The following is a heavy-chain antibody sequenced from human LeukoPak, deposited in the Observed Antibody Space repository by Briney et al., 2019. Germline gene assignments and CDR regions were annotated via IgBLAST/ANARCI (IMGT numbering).Heavy chain of an antibody. D-gene: IGHD4-11*01. J-gene: IGHJ6*03. V-gene: IGHV4-61*05. CDR2: IYYSGST. CDR3: ARGYSNRYYYYYYMDV. Sequence: PSETLSLTCTVSGGSISSSSYYWGWIRQPPGKGLEWIGYIYYSGSTNYNPSLKSRVTISVDTSKNQFSLKLSSVTAADTAVYYCARGYSNRYYYYYYMDVWGKGTTVTVSS. CDR1: GGSISSSSYY.